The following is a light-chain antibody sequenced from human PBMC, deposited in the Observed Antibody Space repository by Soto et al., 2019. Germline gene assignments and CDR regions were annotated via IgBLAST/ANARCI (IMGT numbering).Light chain of an antibody. CDR1: QSISSY. V-gene: IGKV1-39*01. Sequence: DIQMTQSPSSLSASVGDRVTITCRASQSISSYLNWYQQKPGKAPKLLIYAASSLQSGVPSRFSGSGSGTDFTLTISSLQPEDVATYYCQKYHGAPRTFGPGTKVDI. CDR2: AAS. J-gene: IGKJ3*01. CDR3: QKYHGAPRT.